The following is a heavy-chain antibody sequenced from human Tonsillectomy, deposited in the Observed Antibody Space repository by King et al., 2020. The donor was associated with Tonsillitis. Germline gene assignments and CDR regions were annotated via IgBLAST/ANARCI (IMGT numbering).Heavy chain of an antibody. CDR2: ISSSSNII. Sequence: VQLVESGGGLVKPGGSLRLSCAASGFSFSDYYMSWIRRAPGKGLEWVSYISSSSNIIYYTDSVKGRFTISRDNAKGSLYLQMSSLRAEDTAVYYCARDRGYCSGGSCYPILDYWGQGTLVTVSS. D-gene: IGHD2-15*01. CDR3: ARDRGYCSGGSCYPILDY. V-gene: IGHV3-11*01. J-gene: IGHJ4*02. CDR1: GFSFSDYY.